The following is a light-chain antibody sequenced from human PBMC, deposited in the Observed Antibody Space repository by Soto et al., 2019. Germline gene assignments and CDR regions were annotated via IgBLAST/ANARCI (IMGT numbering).Light chain of an antibody. CDR3: QQSYSVVWT. CDR2: GAS. V-gene: IGKV1-39*01. CDR1: QNINNY. Sequence: DIQMTQSPSSLSASVGDRVTITCRASQNINNYLNWLQQKPGKAPKLLIYGASGLESGVPSRFSGSGSGTDFTLTISSLQPEDSATYYCQQSYSVVWTFGQGTKVEIK. J-gene: IGKJ1*01.